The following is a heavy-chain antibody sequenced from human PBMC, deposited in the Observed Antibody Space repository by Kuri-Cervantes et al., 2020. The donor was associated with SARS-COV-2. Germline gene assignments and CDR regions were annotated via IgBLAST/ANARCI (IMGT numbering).Heavy chain of an antibody. Sequence: GGSLRLSCAASGFTFSSYEMNWVRQAPGKGLEWVSYISSSSSTIYYADPVKGRFTISRDNAKNSLYLQMNSLRAEDTAVYYCAREGYYEPTDMDVWGQGTTVTVSS. V-gene: IGHV3-48*03. J-gene: IGHJ6*02. D-gene: IGHD3-22*01. CDR2: ISSSSSTI. CDR3: AREGYYEPTDMDV. CDR1: GFTFSSYE.